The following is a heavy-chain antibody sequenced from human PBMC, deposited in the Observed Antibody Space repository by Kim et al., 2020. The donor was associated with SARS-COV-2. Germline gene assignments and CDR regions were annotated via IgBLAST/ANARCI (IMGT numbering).Heavy chain of an antibody. D-gene: IGHD2-2*01. CDR3: ANAPRVVPAAIPYYYYYYYMDV. Sequence: GGSLRLSCAASGFTFSSYGMHWVRQAPGKGLEWVAVISYDGSNKYYADSVKGRFTISRDNSKNTLYLQMNSLRAEDTAVYYCANAPRVVPAAIPYYYYYYYMDVWGKGTTVTVSS. CDR1: GFTFSSYG. CDR2: ISYDGSNK. V-gene: IGHV3-30*18. J-gene: IGHJ6*03.